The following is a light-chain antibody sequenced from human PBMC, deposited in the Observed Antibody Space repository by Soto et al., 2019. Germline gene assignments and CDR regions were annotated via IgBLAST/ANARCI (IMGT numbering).Light chain of an antibody. CDR3: QRYNSYWM. J-gene: IGKJ1*01. CDR2: KAS. V-gene: IGKV1-5*03. Sequence: DIQMTQSPSTLYASVGARVTITFAARQCIGRWVAWYQQKTGKAPKLLIYKASSLESGVPSRFSGSGSTTEFTLTISRVQADDFATYYCQRYNSYWMFGQGTKVDIK. CDR1: QCIGRW.